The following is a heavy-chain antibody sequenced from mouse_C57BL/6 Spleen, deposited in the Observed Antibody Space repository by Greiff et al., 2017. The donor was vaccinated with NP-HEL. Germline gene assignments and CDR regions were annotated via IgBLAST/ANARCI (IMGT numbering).Heavy chain of an antibody. CDR2: IDPEDGET. V-gene: IGHV14-2*01. Sequence: VQLQQSGAELVKPGASVKLSCTASGFNITDYYMHWVKQRTEQGLEWIGRIDPEDGETKYAPKFQGKATITADTSTNTAYLQLSSLTSEDTAVYYCARGEVNLLLPRDVWGTGTTVTVSS. J-gene: IGHJ1*03. CDR1: GFNITDYY. D-gene: IGHD1-1*01. CDR3: ARGEVNLLLPRDV.